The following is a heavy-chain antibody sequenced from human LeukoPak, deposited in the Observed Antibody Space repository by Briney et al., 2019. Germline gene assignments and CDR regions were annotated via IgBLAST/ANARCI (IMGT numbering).Heavy chain of an antibody. CDR2: IDWDDDK. CDR3: ARIYDSSGYCDY. J-gene: IGHJ4*02. CDR1: GFSLSTSGMC. Sequence: SGPTLVNPTQTLTLTCTFSGFSLSTSGMCVSWIRQPPGKALEWLARIDWDDDKYYSTSLKTRLTISKDTSKNQVVLTMTNMDPVDTATYYCARIYDSSGYCDYWGQGTLVTVSS. V-gene: IGHV2-70*11. D-gene: IGHD3-22*01.